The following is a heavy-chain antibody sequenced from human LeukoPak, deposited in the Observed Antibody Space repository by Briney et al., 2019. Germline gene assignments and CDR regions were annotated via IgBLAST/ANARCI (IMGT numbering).Heavy chain of an antibody. Sequence: WVRQPPGKGLEWIGSIYYSGSTYYNPSLKSRVTISVDTSKNQFSLKLSSVTAADTAVYYCALLAYCGGDCYSNAFDIWGQGTMVTVSS. CDR3: ALLAYCGGDCYSNAFDI. D-gene: IGHD2-21*02. CDR2: IYYSGST. V-gene: IGHV4-39*01. J-gene: IGHJ3*02.